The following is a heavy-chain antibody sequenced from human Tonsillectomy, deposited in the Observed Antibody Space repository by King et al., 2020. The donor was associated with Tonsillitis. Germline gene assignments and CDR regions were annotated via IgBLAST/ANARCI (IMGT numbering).Heavy chain of an antibody. Sequence: EVQLVESGGGLVQPGGSLRLSCAASGFTFSSYAMSWVRQAPGKGLEWVSGVSGSGGSTYYADSVKGRFIISRDNSKNTLYLQMKSLRAEDTAVYYCAKAAQPNRDWYFDLWGRGTLVTVSS. CDR1: GFTFSSYA. CDR2: VSGSGGST. CDR3: AKAAQPNRDWYFDL. J-gene: IGHJ2*01. D-gene: IGHD1-14*01. V-gene: IGHV3-23*04.